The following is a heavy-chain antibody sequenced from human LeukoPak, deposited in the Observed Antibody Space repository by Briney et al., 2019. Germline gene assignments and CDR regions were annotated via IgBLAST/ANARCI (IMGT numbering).Heavy chain of an antibody. Sequence: TGGSLRLSCAASGFTFSSYAMSWVRQAPGKGLEWVSYMSTSTMYYADSVKGRFTISRDNAKNSLYLQMNSLRAEDTAVYYCARGRDSYQTFDYWGQGTLVTVSS. D-gene: IGHD2-21*02. V-gene: IGHV3-48*04. CDR1: GFTFSSYA. CDR2: MSTSTM. CDR3: ARGRDSYQTFDY. J-gene: IGHJ4*02.